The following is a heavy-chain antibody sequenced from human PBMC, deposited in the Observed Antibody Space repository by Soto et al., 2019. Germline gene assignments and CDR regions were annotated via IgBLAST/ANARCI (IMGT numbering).Heavy chain of an antibody. CDR3: LNTWSS. V-gene: IGHV3-30-3*01. Sequence: PGGSLRLSCAAPGFTFSIYALHWVRQAPGKGLEWVAVMSPNGNNQYYADSVKGRFTISRDTSKSTLYLQMTSLNNDDTAVYYCLNTWSSWGQGTLVTVSS. D-gene: IGHD2-8*02. CDR2: MSPNGNNQ. CDR1: GFTFSIYA. J-gene: IGHJ4*02.